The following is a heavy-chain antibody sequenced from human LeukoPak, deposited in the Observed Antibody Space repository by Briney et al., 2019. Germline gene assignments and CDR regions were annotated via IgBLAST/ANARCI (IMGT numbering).Heavy chain of an antibody. J-gene: IGHJ4*02. D-gene: IGHD3-22*01. CDR3: ARDAGRFTYYYDSSGPKRLDY. V-gene: IGHV4-34*01. Sequence: SETLSLTCAVYGGSFSGYYWSWIRQPPGKGLEWIGEINHSGSTNYNPSLKSRVTISVDTSKNQFSLKLSSVTAADTAVYYCARDAGRFTYYYDSSGPKRLDYRGQGTLVTVSS. CDR2: INHSGST. CDR1: GGSFSGYY.